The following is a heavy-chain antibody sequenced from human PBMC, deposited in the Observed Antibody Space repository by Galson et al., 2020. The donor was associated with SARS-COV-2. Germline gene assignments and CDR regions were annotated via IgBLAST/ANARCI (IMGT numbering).Heavy chain of an antibody. J-gene: IGHJ5*02. Sequence: SENLSLTCTVSGGSISSSSYYWGWIRQPPGKGPEWIGSIYYSGSTYYNPSLKSRVTISVDTSKNQFSLKLSSVTAADTAVYYCARLVAVVAAQGDWFDPWGQGTLVTVSS. V-gene: IGHV4-39*01. D-gene: IGHD2-15*01. CDR1: GGSISSSSYY. CDR2: IYYSGST. CDR3: ARLVAVVAAQGDWFDP.